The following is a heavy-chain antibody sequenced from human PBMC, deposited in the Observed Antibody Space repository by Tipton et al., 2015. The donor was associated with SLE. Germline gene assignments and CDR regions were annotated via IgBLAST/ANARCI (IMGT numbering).Heavy chain of an antibody. Sequence: SLRLSCTASGFTFGDYAMSWVRQAPGKGLEWVGFIRSKAYSGTTEYAASVKGRFTISRDGSKSIAYLQMNSLKTEDTAVYYCAKGRSSTWYVDSWGQGTLVTVSS. V-gene: IGHV3-49*04. CDR3: AKGRSSTWYVDS. CDR2: IRSKAYSGTT. CDR1: GFTFGDYA. D-gene: IGHD6-13*01. J-gene: IGHJ4*02.